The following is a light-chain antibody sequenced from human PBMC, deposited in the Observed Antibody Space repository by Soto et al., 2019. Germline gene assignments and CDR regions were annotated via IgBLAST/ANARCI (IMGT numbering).Light chain of an antibody. V-gene: IGKV3D-15*01. CDR3: QQYNNWPPIT. CDR2: GAS. Sequence: EIVMTQSPATLSVSTGEGVTLSCRASQTVPSRIAWYQQKPGQAPRLLIYGASTRATGIPARFSGSGSGTEFTLTISSLQSEDFAVYYCQQYNNWPPITFGQGTRLEIK. J-gene: IGKJ5*01. CDR1: QTVPSR.